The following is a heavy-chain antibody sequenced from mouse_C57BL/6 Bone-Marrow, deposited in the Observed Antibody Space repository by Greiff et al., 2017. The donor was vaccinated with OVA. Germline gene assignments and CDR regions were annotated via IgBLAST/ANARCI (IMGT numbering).Heavy chain of an antibody. CDR1: GYTFTSYW. CDR3: ARSGNWGYYAMDY. V-gene: IGHV1-69*01. J-gene: IGHJ4*01. D-gene: IGHD4-1*01. Sequence: QVQLQQPGAELVMPGASVKLSCKASGYTFTSYWMHWVKQRPGQGLEWIGEIDPSDSYTNYNQKFKGKSTLTADKSSSTAYMQLSSLTSEDSAVYYCARSGNWGYYAMDYWGQGTSVTVSS. CDR2: IDPSDSYT.